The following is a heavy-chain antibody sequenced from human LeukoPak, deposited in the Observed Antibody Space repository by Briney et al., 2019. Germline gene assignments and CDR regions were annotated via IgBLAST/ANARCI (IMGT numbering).Heavy chain of an antibody. D-gene: IGHD3-22*01. CDR3: AGASSGR. J-gene: IGHJ4*02. CDR2: ISSSKTYI. CDR1: GFPFSSYS. Sequence: GGSLXLSCAASGFPFSSYSMNWVRQAPGKGLEWVASISSSKTYIYYADSVKGRFTISRDNAKNSLYLQMNSLRVEDTAVYYCAGASSGRWGQGTLVTVSS. V-gene: IGHV3-21*01.